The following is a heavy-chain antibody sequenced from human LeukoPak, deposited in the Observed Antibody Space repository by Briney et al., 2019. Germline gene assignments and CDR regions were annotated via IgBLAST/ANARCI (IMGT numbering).Heavy chain of an antibody. D-gene: IGHD1-26*01. V-gene: IGHV4-39*07. CDR1: GGSISRSSYY. CDR2: IYYSGST. Sequence: PSETLSLTCPVSGGSISRSSYYWGWIRQPPGKGLEWIGYIYYSGSTLYNPSLKSRVTISVDTSKNQFSLDLSSVTAADTAMYYCARIRIIVLAGWFDPWGQGTLVTVSS. CDR3: ARIRIIVLAGWFDP. J-gene: IGHJ5*02.